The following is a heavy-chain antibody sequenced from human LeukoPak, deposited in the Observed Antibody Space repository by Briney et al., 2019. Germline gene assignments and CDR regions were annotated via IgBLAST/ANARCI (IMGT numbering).Heavy chain of an antibody. CDR2: ISYDGSNK. CDR3: ARDPYSSSWCLDY. J-gene: IGHJ4*02. D-gene: IGHD6-13*01. Sequence: PGRSLRLSCAASGFTFSSYAMHWVRQAPGKGLEWVAVISYDGSNKYYADSVKGRFTISRDNSKNTLYLQMNSLRAEDTAVYYCARDPYSSSWCLDYWGQGTLATVSS. CDR1: GFTFSSYA. V-gene: IGHV3-30-3*01.